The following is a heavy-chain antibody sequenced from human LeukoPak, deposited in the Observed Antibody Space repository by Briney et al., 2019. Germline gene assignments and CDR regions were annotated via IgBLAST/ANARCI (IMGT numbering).Heavy chain of an antibody. CDR3: ARGGGWLQSEAANWFDA. Sequence: SVTVSCKPSGYTFTSYDIKWVRQATGQGVEGRGGMKPNSGNTGYVQKFQGRVTMTRNTSISTAYMELTSLRSADPAVSYCARGGGWLQSEAANWFDAWGQGTLVTVSS. J-gene: IGHJ5*02. CDR1: GYTFTSYD. D-gene: IGHD5-24*01. CDR2: MKPNSGNT. V-gene: IGHV1-8*01.